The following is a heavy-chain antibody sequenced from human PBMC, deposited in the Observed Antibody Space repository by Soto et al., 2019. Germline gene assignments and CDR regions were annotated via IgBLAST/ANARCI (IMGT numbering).Heavy chain of an antibody. CDR2: ISYDGENQ. CDR1: GFSFSYYA. V-gene: IGHV3-30*04. D-gene: IGHD3-10*01. Sequence: GGSLRLSCAASGFSFSYYAMHWVRQPPGKGLEWVALISYDGENQYFTDSVRGRFTISRDNSKTAVYLEMNDLRLDDTATYYCVSPHSESSNAFDLWGQGTLVTVSS. CDR3: VSPHSESSNAFDL. J-gene: IGHJ5*02.